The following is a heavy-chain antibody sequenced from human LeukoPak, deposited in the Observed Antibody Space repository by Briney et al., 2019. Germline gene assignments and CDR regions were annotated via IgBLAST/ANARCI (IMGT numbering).Heavy chain of an antibody. J-gene: IGHJ3*02. CDR2: IIPILGIA. CDR1: GGTFSSYA. CDR3: ASWLVEGISEWATNGGNFDI. V-gene: IGHV1-69*04. D-gene: IGHD5-24*01. Sequence: GASVKVSCKASGGTFSSYAISWVRQAPGQGLEWMGRIIPILGIANYAQKFQGRVTITADKSTSTAYMELSSLRSEDTAVYYCASWLVEGISEWATNGGNFDIWGQGTMVTVSS.